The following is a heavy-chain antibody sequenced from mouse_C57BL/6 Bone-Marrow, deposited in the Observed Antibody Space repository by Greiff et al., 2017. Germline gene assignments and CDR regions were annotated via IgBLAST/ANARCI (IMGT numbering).Heavy chain of an antibody. CDR2: ISDGGSYT. J-gene: IGHJ1*03. CDR1: GFTFSSYA. V-gene: IGHV5-4*01. D-gene: IGHD1-1*01. Sequence: EVQLVESGGGLVKPGGSLKLSCAASGFTFSSYAMSWVRQTPEKRLEWVATISDGGSYTYYPDNVKGRFTISRDNAKNNLYLQMSHLKSEDTAMYYCTRVGYYGSRRYFDVWGTGTTVTVSS. CDR3: TRVGYYGSRRYFDV.